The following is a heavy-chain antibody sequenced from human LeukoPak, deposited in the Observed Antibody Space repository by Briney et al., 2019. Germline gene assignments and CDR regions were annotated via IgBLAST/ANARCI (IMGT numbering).Heavy chain of an antibody. CDR1: GGSTSSSNYY. D-gene: IGHD1-26*01. J-gene: IGHJ4*02. CDR2: IYFSGST. V-gene: IGHV4-39*01. CDR3: ARRPTTSIVGATTNYFDH. Sequence: SESLSLTCTVSGGSTSSSNYYWGWIRQPPGKGLEWIGSIYFSGSTYYSPSLKSRVTLSIDTSKNQFSLKLTSVTAADTAVYYCARRPTTSIVGATTNYFDHWGQGTLVTVSS.